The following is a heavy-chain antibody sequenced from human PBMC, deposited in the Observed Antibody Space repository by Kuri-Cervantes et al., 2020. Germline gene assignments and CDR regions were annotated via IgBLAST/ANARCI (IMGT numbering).Heavy chain of an antibody. CDR2: ISHDGSHN. V-gene: IGHV3-30*18. CDR1: GFTFGSHA. D-gene: IGHD3-22*01. Sequence: GGSLRLSCAAAGFTFGSHAMHWVRQAPGKGLEWVALISHDGSHNYYVESVKGRFTISRDNSKNTLYLEMNSLRAEDTAVYYCAKDALDYYDSSGYGLDGMDVWGQGTTVTVSS. J-gene: IGHJ6*02. CDR3: AKDALDYYDSSGYGLDGMDV.